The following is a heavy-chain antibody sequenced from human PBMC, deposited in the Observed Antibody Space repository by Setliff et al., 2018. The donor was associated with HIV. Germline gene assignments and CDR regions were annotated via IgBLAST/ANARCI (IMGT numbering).Heavy chain of an antibody. D-gene: IGHD3-22*01. CDR1: GGSFSNFY. J-gene: IGHJ3*02. CDR3: ARGLFRTTMVVVVMSGALDI. CDR2: INHSGSI. V-gene: IGHV4-34*01. Sequence: PSETLSLTCAVYGGSFSNFYWTWIRQSPGKGLEWIGEINHSGSINYNPSLKSRVTISIDTSNKQFSLNLSSMTAADTATYYCARGLFRTTMVVVVMSGALDIWGQGTKVTVSS.